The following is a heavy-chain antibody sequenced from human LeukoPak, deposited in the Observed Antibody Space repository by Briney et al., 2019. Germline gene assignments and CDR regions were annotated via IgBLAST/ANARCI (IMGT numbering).Heavy chain of an antibody. CDR1: GYSLTSYW. Sequence: GESVKISCKGSGYSLTSYWISWVRQMPGKGLEWMGTIVYNMTEANYSPSFQGHVTISADKSISTAFLQWSSLRTSDTAMYYCARHVRTYDILTGYHHPYSFDYWGQGTLVTVSA. CDR3: ARHVRTYDILTGYHHPYSFDY. J-gene: IGHJ4*02. CDR2: IVYNMTEA. D-gene: IGHD3-9*01. V-gene: IGHV5-10-1*01.